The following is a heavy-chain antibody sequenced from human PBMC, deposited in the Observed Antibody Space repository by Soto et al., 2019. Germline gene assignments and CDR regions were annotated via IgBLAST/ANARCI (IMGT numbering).Heavy chain of an antibody. J-gene: IGHJ6*02. CDR3: ARDLPTMDV. CDR2: IRAYIGNT. V-gene: IGHV1-18*01. Sequence: QVQLVQSGAGVKNPGAPGKFSSKASGSTFPSNGISWVRQAPGQGLEWMGWIRAYIGNTNYAQKLQGRVTMTTDTSTSTAYMELRSLRSDDTAVYYCARDLPTMDVWGQGTTVTVSS. CDR1: GSTFPSNG.